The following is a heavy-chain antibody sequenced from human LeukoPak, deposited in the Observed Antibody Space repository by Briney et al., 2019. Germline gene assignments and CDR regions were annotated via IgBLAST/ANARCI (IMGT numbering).Heavy chain of an antibody. D-gene: IGHD1-14*01. CDR3: ARGTEPSWMLETFDI. CDR1: GFTFDDYG. V-gene: IGHV3-20*04. J-gene: IGHJ3*02. CDR2: INWNGGST. Sequence: GGSLRLSCAASGFTFDDYGMSWVRQAPGKGLEWVSGINWNGGSTGYADSVKGRFTISRDNAKNSLYLQMNSLRAEDTALYYCARGTEPSWMLETFDIWGQGTMVTVSS.